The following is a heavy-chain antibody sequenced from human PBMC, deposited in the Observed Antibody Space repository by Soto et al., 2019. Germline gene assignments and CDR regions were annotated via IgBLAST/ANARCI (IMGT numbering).Heavy chain of an antibody. CDR2: IYYSGST. CDR3: ARDRSRRWGHQTSWQSDGVDAFDI. V-gene: IGHV4-59*01. Sequence: SETLSLTCTVSGGSISSYYWSWIRQPPGKGLEWIGYIYYSGSTNYNPSLKSRVTISVDTSKNQFSLRLSSVTAADTAVYYCARDRSRRWGHQTSWQSDGVDAFDIWGQGTMVTVSS. D-gene: IGHD2-2*01. J-gene: IGHJ3*02. CDR1: GGSISSYY.